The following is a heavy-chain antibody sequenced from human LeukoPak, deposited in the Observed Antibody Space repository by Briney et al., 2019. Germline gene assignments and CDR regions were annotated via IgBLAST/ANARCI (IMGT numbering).Heavy chain of an antibody. Sequence: GGSLRLSCAASGFTFRTRGFHWLRQAPGEGLEWVSFIRNDGSDKYYADSVRGRLTISRDNSKKTVYLQMNSLRPEDTAVYYCATDGASAFHEWGQGTLVIVSS. CDR2: IRNDGSDK. J-gene: IGHJ1*01. CDR1: GFTFRTRG. CDR3: ATDGASAFHE. V-gene: IGHV3-30*02.